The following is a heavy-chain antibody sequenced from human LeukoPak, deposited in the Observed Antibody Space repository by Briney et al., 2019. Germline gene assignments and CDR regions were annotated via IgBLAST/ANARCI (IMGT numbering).Heavy chain of an antibody. CDR1: GFTFSSYW. D-gene: IGHD6-19*01. CDR2: INSDGSIT. Sequence: GGSLRLSCAASGFTFSSYWMHWVRQVPGKGLVWVSRINSDGSITSYADSVKGRFTISRDNAKNTLYPQMNSLRTEDTAVYYCARESAVAGPDYWGQGTLVTVSS. J-gene: IGHJ4*02. V-gene: IGHV3-74*01. CDR3: ARESAVAGPDY.